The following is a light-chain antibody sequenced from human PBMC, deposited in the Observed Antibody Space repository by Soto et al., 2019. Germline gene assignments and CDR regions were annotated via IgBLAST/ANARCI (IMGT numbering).Light chain of an antibody. CDR1: QHIVSW. V-gene: IGKV1-5*01. J-gene: IGKJ1*01. Sequence: DIQMTQSPSTLSASVGDRVTITCRASQHIVSWLAWYQQKPGKAPKLLIYDASTSERGVPSRFRGSGYGTDFTLTISSLQPDDFATYYCQQYTEYLWTFGQGTKVDIK. CDR2: DAS. CDR3: QQYTEYLWT.